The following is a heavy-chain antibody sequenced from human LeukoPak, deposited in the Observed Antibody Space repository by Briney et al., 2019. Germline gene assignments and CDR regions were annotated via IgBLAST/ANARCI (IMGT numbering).Heavy chain of an antibody. Sequence: PGGSLRLSCSASGFTFSSYAMHWVRQAPGEGLEYVSAISSNGGSTYYADSVKGRFTISRDNSKNTLYLQMSSLRADDTAVYYCVRRLPTAPHYYFDYWGQGTLVTVSS. D-gene: IGHD2-21*02. CDR1: GFTFSSYA. CDR3: VRRLPTAPHYYFDY. CDR2: ISSNGGST. V-gene: IGHV3-64D*06. J-gene: IGHJ4*02.